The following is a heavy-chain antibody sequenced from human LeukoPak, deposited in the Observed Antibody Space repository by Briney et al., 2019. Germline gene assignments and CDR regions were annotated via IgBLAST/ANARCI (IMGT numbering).Heavy chain of an antibody. Sequence: PSETLSLTCAVYGGSFSGYYWSWIRQPPGKGLEWVGEIDHSGSTNYNPSLKSRVTISVDTSKNQFSLKLSSVTAADTAVYYCARGPRGIYGMDVWGQGTTVTVSS. CDR1: GGSFSGYY. CDR2: IDHSGST. CDR3: ARGPRGIYGMDV. V-gene: IGHV4-34*01. D-gene: IGHD3-16*01. J-gene: IGHJ6*02.